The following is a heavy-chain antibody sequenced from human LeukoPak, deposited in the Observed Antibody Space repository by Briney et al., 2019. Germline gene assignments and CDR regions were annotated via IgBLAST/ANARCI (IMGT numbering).Heavy chain of an antibody. CDR1: GYTFTNYG. CDR3: AREGPYSGSYS. V-gene: IGHV1-18*01. D-gene: IGHD1-26*01. J-gene: IGHJ4*02. Sequence: ASVKVSCKASGYTFTNYGISWVRQAPGQGLEWMGWISAYNGDTNYAQKFQGRVTMTRDTSTSTAYMELRSLRSDDTAVYYCAREGPYSGSYSWGQGTPVTVSS. CDR2: ISAYNGDT.